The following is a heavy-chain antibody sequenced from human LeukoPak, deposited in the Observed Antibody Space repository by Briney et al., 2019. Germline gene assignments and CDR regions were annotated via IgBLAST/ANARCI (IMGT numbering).Heavy chain of an antibody. CDR3: AKGSYYDSSGSFYFNY. Sequence: GGSLRLSCAACGFTFSSYAMRWVREARGKGREGVSGISGSGDNTYYADSVKGRFTISRDNSKNTLYVQVNSLGTEDTAAYYCAKGSYYDSSGSFYFNYWGQGTLVTVSS. V-gene: IGHV3-23*01. CDR1: GFTFSSYA. J-gene: IGHJ4*02. CDR2: ISGSGDNT. D-gene: IGHD3-22*01.